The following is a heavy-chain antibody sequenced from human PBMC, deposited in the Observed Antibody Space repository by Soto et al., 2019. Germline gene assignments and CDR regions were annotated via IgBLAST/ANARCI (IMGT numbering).Heavy chain of an antibody. D-gene: IGHD6-19*01. CDR2: IYYSGST. Sequence: KPSETLSLTCSVSGGSINSSSYFWGWVRQPPGKGLEWIGSIYYSGSTYSNPSLRSRVTISVDTSKNQFSLKLSSVTAADTAVFYCARHYSSGSRNWFDPWGQGTLVTVSS. V-gene: IGHV4-39*01. CDR1: GGSINSSSYF. J-gene: IGHJ5*02. CDR3: ARHYSSGSRNWFDP.